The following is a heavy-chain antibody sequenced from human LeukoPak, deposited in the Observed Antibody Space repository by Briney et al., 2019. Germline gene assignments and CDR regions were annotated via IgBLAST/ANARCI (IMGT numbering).Heavy chain of an antibody. CDR2: ISSNGGST. CDR3: ARAAVYYFDY. V-gene: IGHV3-64*01. CDR1: GFTFSSYA. J-gene: IGHJ4*02. Sequence: PGGSLRLSCAASGFTFSSYAMHWVRQAPGKGLEYVSAISSNGGSTYYANSVKGRFTISRDNSKNTLYLQMGSLRAEDMAVYYCARAAVYYFDYWGQGTLVTVSS.